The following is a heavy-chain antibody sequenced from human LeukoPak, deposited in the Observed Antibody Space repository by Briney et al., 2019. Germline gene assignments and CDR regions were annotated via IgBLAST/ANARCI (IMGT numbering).Heavy chain of an antibody. Sequence: GASVKVSCKASGYTFTSYYMHWVRQAPGQGREWMGIINPSGGSTSYAQKFQGRVTMTRDTSTRTVYMELSSLRSEDTAVYYCARDKDYYDSSGYYYIDYWGQGTLVTVSS. CDR3: ARDKDYYDSSGYYYIDY. CDR1: GYTFTSYY. D-gene: IGHD3-22*01. CDR2: INPSGGST. J-gene: IGHJ4*02. V-gene: IGHV1-46*01.